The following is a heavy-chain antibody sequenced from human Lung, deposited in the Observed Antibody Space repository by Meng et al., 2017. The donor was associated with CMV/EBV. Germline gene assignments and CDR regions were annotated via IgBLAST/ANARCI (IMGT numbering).Heavy chain of an antibody. V-gene: IGHV1-18*01. CDR2: ISAYNGNT. D-gene: IGHD3-3*01. CDR1: GYTFTSYG. CDR3: ARARGDLRFLEWLNTWYFDY. J-gene: IGHJ4*02. Sequence: QVQLVQSGAEVKKPAASVKVSCKASGYTFTSYGISWVRQAPGQGLEWMGWISAYNGNTXYAQKLQGRVTMTTDTSTSTAYMELRSLRSDDTAVYYCARARGDLRFLEWLNTWYFDYWGQGTLVTVAS.